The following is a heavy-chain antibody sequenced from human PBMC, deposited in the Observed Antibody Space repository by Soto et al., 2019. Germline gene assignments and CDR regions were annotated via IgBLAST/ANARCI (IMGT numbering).Heavy chain of an antibody. V-gene: IGHV4-30-4*01. CDR1: GGSLSGYY. Sequence: PSETLSLTCTVSGGSLSGYYWSWIRQPPGKGLEWIGYIYYSGSTYYNPSLKSRVTISVDTSKNQFSLKLSSVTAADTAVYYCARTNSSAQFDYWGQGTLVTVSS. D-gene: IGHD6-6*01. CDR2: IYYSGST. J-gene: IGHJ4*02. CDR3: ARTNSSAQFDY.